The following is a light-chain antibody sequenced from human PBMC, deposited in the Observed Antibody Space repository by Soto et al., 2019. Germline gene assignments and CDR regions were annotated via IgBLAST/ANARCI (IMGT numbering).Light chain of an antibody. Sequence: QAVVTQPPSVSGAPGQRVTISCTGSSSNIGAGYDVHWYQQLPGTAPKLLIYGNSNRPSGVPDRFSGSKSGTSASLAITGLQAEDEADYYCQSYDSSLRAWVFGGGTKLTVL. CDR3: QSYDSSLRAWV. CDR2: GNS. J-gene: IGLJ3*02. CDR1: SSNIGAGYD. V-gene: IGLV1-40*01.